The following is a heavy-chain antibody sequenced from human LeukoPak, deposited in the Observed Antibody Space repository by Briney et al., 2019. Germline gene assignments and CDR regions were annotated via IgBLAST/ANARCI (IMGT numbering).Heavy chain of an antibody. CDR2: IYHRGST. J-gene: IGHJ5*02. CDR3: AREGSITIFGVVSYLDP. Sequence: PSETLSLTCAVSGYSISSGYYWGWIRQPPGKGLEWIGSIYHRGSTYYNPSLKSRVTISVDTSKNQFSLKLSSVTAADTAVYYCAREGSITIFGVVSYLDPWGQGTLVTVSS. D-gene: IGHD3-3*01. CDR1: GYSISSGYY. V-gene: IGHV4-38-2*02.